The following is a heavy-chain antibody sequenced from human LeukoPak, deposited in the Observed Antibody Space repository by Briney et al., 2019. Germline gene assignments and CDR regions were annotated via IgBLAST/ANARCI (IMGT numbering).Heavy chain of an antibody. CDR1: GFTFSIYG. CDR2: ISNDGNNK. J-gene: IGHJ4*02. CDR3: AKDRYYGSGSYYHGIDY. Sequence: PGGSLRLSCAASGFTFSIYGMHWVRQAPGKGLEWVALISNDGNNKYSPDSVKSRFTISRDNSKNTLYLQMNSLRAEDTAVYYCAKDRYYGSGSYYHGIDYWGQGSLVTVSS. V-gene: IGHV3-30*18. D-gene: IGHD3-10*01.